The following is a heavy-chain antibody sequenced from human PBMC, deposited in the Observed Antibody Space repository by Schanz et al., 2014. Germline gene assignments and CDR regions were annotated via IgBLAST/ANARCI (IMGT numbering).Heavy chain of an antibody. D-gene: IGHD5-18*01. CDR2: ISASGGDT. CDR3: AKDAENTAMITDYFDY. J-gene: IGHJ4*02. V-gene: IGHV3-23*01. CDR1: EFTFSTDA. Sequence: DVHLLESGGGLVQPGGSLRLSCAASEFTFSTDAMSWVRQAPGKGLEWLSVISASGGDTYYADSMKGRFTISRDNSKTTVYLQMNSLRAEDTAVYYCAKDAENTAMITDYFDYWGQGTLVTVSS.